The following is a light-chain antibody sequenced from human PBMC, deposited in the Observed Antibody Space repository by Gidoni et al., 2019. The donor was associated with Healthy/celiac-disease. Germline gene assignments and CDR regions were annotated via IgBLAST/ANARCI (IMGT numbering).Light chain of an antibody. CDR1: QSISSY. Sequence: DIQMTPSPSSLSASAGDRVTITCRASQSISSYLNWYQQKPGKAPKLLIYAASSLQSGGPSRFSGSGSGTDFTLTISSLQPEDFATYYCQQSYSTPLTFGPGTKVDIK. CDR2: AAS. CDR3: QQSYSTPLT. V-gene: IGKV1-39*01. J-gene: IGKJ3*01.